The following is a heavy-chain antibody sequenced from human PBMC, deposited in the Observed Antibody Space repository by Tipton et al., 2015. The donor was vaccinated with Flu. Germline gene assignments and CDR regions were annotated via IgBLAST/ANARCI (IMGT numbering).Heavy chain of an antibody. J-gene: IGHJ4*02. Sequence: QLVQSGAEVKKPGASVKVSCKVSGYTLSELSMDWVRQAPGKGLEWMGGFDPEDGETIYAQKFRGRVTMTEDTSTDTAYMELASLRSEDTAIYYCATTSGSYVDDYFDYWGQGTLVTVSS. CDR3: ATTSGSYVDDYFDY. CDR2: FDPEDGET. V-gene: IGHV1-24*01. CDR1: GYTLSELS. D-gene: IGHD1-26*01.